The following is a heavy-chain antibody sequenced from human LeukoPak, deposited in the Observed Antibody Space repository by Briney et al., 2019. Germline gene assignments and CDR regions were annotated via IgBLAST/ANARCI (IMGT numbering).Heavy chain of an antibody. V-gene: IGHV4-59*08. J-gene: IGHJ4*02. Sequence: SETLSLTCTVSGGSINNYYWSWIRQPPGKGLEWIGDICYDGYTNYNPPLKSRVTISVDTSKNQFSLKLSSVTAADTAVYYCARHLNCGDICYFLDYWGQGTLVTVSS. CDR1: GGSINNYY. CDR2: ICYDGYT. CDR3: ARHLNCGDICYFLDY. D-gene: IGHD2-21*02.